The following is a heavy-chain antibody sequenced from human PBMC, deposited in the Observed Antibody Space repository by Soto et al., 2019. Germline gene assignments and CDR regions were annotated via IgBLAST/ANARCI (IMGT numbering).Heavy chain of an antibody. CDR2: IWYDGSNK. Sequence: GGSLRLSCAASGFTFSSYGMHWVRQAPGKGLEWVAVIWYDGSNKYYADSVKGRFTISRDNSKNTLYLQMNSLRAEDTAVYYCARPLAAAGTCWFDPWGQGTLVTVSS. V-gene: IGHV3-33*01. J-gene: IGHJ5*02. CDR3: ARPLAAAGTCWFDP. CDR1: GFTFSSYG. D-gene: IGHD6-13*01.